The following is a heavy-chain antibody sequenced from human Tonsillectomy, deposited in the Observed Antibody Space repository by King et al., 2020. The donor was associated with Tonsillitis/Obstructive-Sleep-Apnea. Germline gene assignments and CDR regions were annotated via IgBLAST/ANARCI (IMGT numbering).Heavy chain of an antibody. CDR2: ISYDGSDK. D-gene: IGHD6-19*01. V-gene: IGHV3-30*04. J-gene: IGHJ6*02. CDR3: ARVPSASDWHFYYYGMDV. CDR1: GFTFSSYA. Sequence: VQLVESGGGVVQPGRSLRLSCAASGFTFSSYAMHWVRQAPGKGLEWVAVISYDGSDKYCADSVKGRFTISRDNYKNTLYVQMNSLRAEDTAVYYCARVPSASDWHFYYYGMDVGGQGTTVTVSS.